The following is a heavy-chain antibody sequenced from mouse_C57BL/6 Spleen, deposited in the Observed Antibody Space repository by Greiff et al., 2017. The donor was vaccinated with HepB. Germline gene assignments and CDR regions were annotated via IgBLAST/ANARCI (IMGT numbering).Heavy chain of an antibody. CDR3: ARSGTTVVAGTY. V-gene: IGHV1-80*01. J-gene: IGHJ3*01. Sequence: QVQLQQSGAELVKPGASVKISCKASGYAFSSYWMNWVKQRPGKGLEWIGQIYPGDGDTNYNGKFKGKATLTADKSSSTAYMQLSSLTSEDSAVYFCARSGTTVVAGTYWGQGTLVTVSA. CDR2: IYPGDGDT. D-gene: IGHD1-1*01. CDR1: GYAFSSYW.